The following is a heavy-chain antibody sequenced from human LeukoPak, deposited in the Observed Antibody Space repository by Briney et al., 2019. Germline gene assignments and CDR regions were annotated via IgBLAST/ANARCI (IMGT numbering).Heavy chain of an antibody. CDR2: IYYSGST. D-gene: IGHD3-22*01. CDR1: GGSISSYY. V-gene: IGHV4-59*01. CDR3: ARIYYDSSGYFDY. J-gene: IGHJ4*02. Sequence: SETLSLTCTVSGGSISSYYWSWLRQPPGKGLEWIGYIYYSGSTNYNPSLKSRVTISVGTSKNQFSLKLSSVTAADTAVYYCARIYYDSSGYFDYWGQGTLVTVSS.